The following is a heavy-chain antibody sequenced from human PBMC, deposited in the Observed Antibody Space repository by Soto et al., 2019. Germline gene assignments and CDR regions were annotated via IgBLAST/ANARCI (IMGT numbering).Heavy chain of an antibody. Sequence: SLRLSCAASGFTFSSYSMNWVRQAPGKGLEWVSSISSSSSYIYYADSVKGRFTISRDNAKNSLYLQMNSLRAEDTAVYYCASAVAGIRRLPFAPWGQGTLVTVSS. CDR3: ASAVAGIRRLPFAP. CDR1: GFTFSSYS. CDR2: ISSSSSYI. V-gene: IGHV3-21*01. D-gene: IGHD6-13*01. J-gene: IGHJ5*02.